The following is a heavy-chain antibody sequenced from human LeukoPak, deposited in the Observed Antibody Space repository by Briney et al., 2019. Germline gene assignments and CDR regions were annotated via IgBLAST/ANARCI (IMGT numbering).Heavy chain of an antibody. CDR1: GFTFSSYA. J-gene: IGHJ4*02. V-gene: IGHV3-23*01. CDR2: ISGSGGST. Sequence: PGGSLRLSCAASGFTFSSYAMSSVRQAPGKGLEWVSAISGSGGSTYYADSVKGRFTISRDKSKNTLYLQTNSLRAEDTAVYYCAVCRNWPTFDCWGQGTLVTVSS. CDR3: AVCRNWPTFDC. D-gene: IGHD1-20*01.